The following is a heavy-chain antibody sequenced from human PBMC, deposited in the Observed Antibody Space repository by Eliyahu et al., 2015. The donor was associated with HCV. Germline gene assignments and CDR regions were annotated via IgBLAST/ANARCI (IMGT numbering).Heavy chain of an antibody. CDR3: AHNEGRVVVPAADGPFDY. CDR1: GFSLSTSGXG. CDR2: IYWDDDK. J-gene: IGHJ4*02. V-gene: IGHV2-5*02. D-gene: IGHD2-2*01. Sequence: QITLKESGPTLVKPTQTLTLTCTFSGFSLSTSGXGVGWIRQPPGKALEWLALIYWDDDKRYSPSLKSRLTITKDTSKNQVVLTMTNMDPVDTATYYCAHNEGRVVVPAADGPFDYWGQGTLVTVSS.